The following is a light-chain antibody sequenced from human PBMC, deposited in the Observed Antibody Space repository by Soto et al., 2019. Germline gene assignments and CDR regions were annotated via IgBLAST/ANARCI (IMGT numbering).Light chain of an antibody. CDR2: KAS. V-gene: IGKV1-5*03. J-gene: IGKJ2*02. CDR1: QSITVW. Sequence: DIQMTQSPSTLSASVGDRVTITCRASQSITVWLAWYQQKPGKAPELLIYKASNLESGVPSRFSGSGSGTEFILTISSLQPDDFATYYFQQYESYPWTFGQGTKLEI. CDR3: QQYESYPWT.